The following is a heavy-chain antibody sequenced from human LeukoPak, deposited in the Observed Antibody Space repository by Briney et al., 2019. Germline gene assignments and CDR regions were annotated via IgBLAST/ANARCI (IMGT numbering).Heavy chain of an antibody. CDR1: GYTFTSYA. CDR2: INAGNGNT. J-gene: IGHJ5*02. Sequence: ASVKVSCKASGYTFTSYAMHWVRQAPGQRLEWMGWINAGNGNTKYSQKFQGRVTITRDTSASTAYMEPSSLRSEDTAVYYCARARIAATSHWFDPWGQGTLVTVPS. CDR3: ARARIAATSHWFDP. V-gene: IGHV1-3*01. D-gene: IGHD6-6*01.